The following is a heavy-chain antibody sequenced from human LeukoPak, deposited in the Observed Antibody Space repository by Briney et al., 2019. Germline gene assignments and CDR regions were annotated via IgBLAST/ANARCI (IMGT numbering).Heavy chain of an antibody. D-gene: IGHD2-21*01. J-gene: IGHJ3*02. CDR3: ARLSYWVFEI. CDR2: LYTGGST. V-gene: IGHV3-66*04. Sequence: GGSLRLSCAASGFTVSSNYMSWVRQAPGKGLEWVSVLYTGGSTYYADSVKGRFTISRDNAKNSLYLQMNSLRAEDTSVYFCARLSYWVFEIWGQGTMVTVSS. CDR1: GFTVSSNY.